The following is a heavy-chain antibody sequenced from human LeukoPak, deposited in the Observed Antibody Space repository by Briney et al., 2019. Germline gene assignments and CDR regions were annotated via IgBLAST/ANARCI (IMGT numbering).Heavy chain of an antibody. J-gene: IGHJ2*01. Sequence: ASVKVSCKASGYTFTGYYMHWVRQATGQGLEWMGWMNPNSGNTGYAQKFQGRVTITRNTSISTAYMELSSLRSEDTAVYYCARVPRVYRGPWYFDLWGRGTLVTVSS. CDR2: MNPNSGNT. D-gene: IGHD3-10*01. V-gene: IGHV1-8*03. CDR3: ARVPRVYRGPWYFDL. CDR1: GYTFTGYY.